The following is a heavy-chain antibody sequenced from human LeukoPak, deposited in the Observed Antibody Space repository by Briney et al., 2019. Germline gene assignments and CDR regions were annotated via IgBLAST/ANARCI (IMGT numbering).Heavy chain of an antibody. D-gene: IGHD1-1*01. CDR3: ARDLPEGTTGTVRFYYYYYMDV. J-gene: IGHJ6*03. Sequence: ASVKVSCKAYGYTFTSYGISWVRQAPGQGLEWMGWISAYNGNTNYAQKLQGRVTMTTDTSTSTAYMELRSLRSDDTAVYYCARDLPEGTTGTVRFYYYYYMDVWGKGTTVTISS. CDR2: ISAYNGNT. V-gene: IGHV1-18*01. CDR1: GYTFTSYG.